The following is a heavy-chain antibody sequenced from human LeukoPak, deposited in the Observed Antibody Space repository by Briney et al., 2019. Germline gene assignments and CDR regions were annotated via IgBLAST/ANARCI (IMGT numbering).Heavy chain of an antibody. CDR3: ARGPYGDIRFDY. Sequence: SETLSLTCTVSGGSISSGVYYWSWIRQPPGKNLEWIGYIYYSGSTNYNPSLRSRVTMSVDTSKKQFSLKLSSVTAAGTAVYYCARGPYGDIRFDYWGQGTLVTVSS. CDR2: IYYSGST. CDR1: GGSISSGVYY. J-gene: IGHJ4*02. V-gene: IGHV4-30-4*01. D-gene: IGHD4-17*01.